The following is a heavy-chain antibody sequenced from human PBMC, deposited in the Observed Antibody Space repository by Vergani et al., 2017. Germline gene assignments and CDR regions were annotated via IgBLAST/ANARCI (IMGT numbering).Heavy chain of an antibody. CDR2: INHSGST. D-gene: IGHD6-19*01. J-gene: IGHJ4*02. CDR3: ARGDSSGWYGY. CDR1: GGSFSGYY. Sequence: QVQLQQWGAGLLKPSETLSLTCAVYGGSFSGYYWSWIRQPPGKGLEWIGEINHSGSTNYNPSLKSRVTISVDTSKNQFSLKLSSVTAADTAVYYCARGDSSGWYGYWGQGTLVTVSP. V-gene: IGHV4-34*01.